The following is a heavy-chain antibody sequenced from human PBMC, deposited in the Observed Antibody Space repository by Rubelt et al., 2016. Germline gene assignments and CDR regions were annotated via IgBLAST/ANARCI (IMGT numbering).Heavy chain of an antibody. CDR3: AGRRTVPKKWFDP. J-gene: IGHJ5*02. V-gene: IGHV4-39*01. CDR2: IFSSGST. D-gene: IGHD4-17*01. CDR1: GGSISGSSYY. Sequence: QQQLQESGPGLVKPSETLSLTCIVSGGSISGSSYYWGWIRQPPGKGLEWIASIFSSGSTSYSPSLKRGVTMSVDTSEDEVSLKLKSVTAADTAVYYCAGRRTVPKKWFDPWGQCTLVTVSS.